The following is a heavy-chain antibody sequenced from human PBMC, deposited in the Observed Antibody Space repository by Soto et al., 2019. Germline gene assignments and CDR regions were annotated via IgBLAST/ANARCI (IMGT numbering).Heavy chain of an antibody. CDR3: ARDGATVVTLDN. V-gene: IGHV3-74*01. D-gene: IGHD2-21*02. Sequence: EVQLVESGGGLVQPGGSLRLSCAASGFTFSSYWMHWVRQAPGKGLVWVSRINRDGSSISYADSVQGRFTISRDNAKNTLYLQMNSLRAEDTAVYYCARDGATVVTLDNWGQGTLVTVSS. J-gene: IGHJ4*02. CDR2: INRDGSSI. CDR1: GFTFSSYW.